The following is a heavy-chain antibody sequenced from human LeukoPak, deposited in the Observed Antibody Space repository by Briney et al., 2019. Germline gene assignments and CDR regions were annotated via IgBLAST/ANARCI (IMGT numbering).Heavy chain of an antibody. CDR1: GFTFSSYG. Sequence: GGSLRLSCAASGFTFSSYGMHWVRQAPGKGLEWVAFIRYDGSNKYYADSVKGRFTISRHNSKNTLYLQMNSLRAEDTAVYYCAKDGNIAVVPAAMSWFDPWGQGTLVTVSS. CDR2: IRYDGSNK. CDR3: AKDGNIAVVPAAMSWFDP. V-gene: IGHV3-30*02. D-gene: IGHD2-2*01. J-gene: IGHJ5*02.